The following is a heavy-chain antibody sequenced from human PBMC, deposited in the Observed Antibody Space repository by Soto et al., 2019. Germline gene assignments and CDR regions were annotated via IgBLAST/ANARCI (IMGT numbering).Heavy chain of an antibody. D-gene: IGHD5-12*01. CDR2: IYWNDDK. CDR1: GFSISTSGEG. Sequence: SGPTLVNPTQTLTLTCTLSGFSISTSGEGVGWIRQPPGQALEWLAVIYWNDDKRYSPSLKSRLTITKDDSKNQVVLTMTNMDPVDTATYYCTHFSGYGQFDYWGQGTLVTVSS. J-gene: IGHJ4*02. CDR3: THFSGYGQFDY. V-gene: IGHV2-5*01.